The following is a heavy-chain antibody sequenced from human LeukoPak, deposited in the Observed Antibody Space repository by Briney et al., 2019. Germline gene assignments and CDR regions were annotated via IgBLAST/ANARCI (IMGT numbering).Heavy chain of an antibody. J-gene: IGHJ6*03. V-gene: IGHV3-30*02. Sequence: GGSLRLSCAASGFTFSSYGMHWVRQAPGKGLEWVAFIRYDGSNKYYADSVKGRFTISRDNSKNTLYLQMNSLRAEDTAVYYCAKIYGSGSPTYYYYYMDVWGKGTTVTISS. CDR1: GFTFSSYG. CDR2: IRYDGSNK. CDR3: AKIYGSGSPTYYYYYMDV. D-gene: IGHD3-10*01.